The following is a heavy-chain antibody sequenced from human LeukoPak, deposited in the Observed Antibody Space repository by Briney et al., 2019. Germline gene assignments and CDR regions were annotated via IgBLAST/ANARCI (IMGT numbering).Heavy chain of an antibody. CDR1: GFTFSSYG. D-gene: IGHD2-8*02. Sequence: GGSLRLSCAASGFTFSSYGMHWVRQAPGKGLEWVAFIRYDGSNEHYPDSVKGRLTISRDNSKNTLYLQMNSLRAEDTAVYYCAKDLTYDCTGSDYWGHGIVVTVSS. V-gene: IGHV3-30*02. CDR2: IRYDGSNE. CDR3: AKDLTYDCTGSDY. J-gene: IGHJ4*01.